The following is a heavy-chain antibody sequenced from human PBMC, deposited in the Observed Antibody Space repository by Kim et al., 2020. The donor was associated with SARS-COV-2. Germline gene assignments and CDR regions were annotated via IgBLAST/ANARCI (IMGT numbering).Heavy chain of an antibody. Sequence: GGSLRLSCAASGFTFSSYSMNWVRQAPGKGLEWVSSISSSSSYIYYADSVKGRFTISRDNAKNSLYLQMNSLRAEDTAVYYCARGYCSGGSCPGAFYYYYYYMDVWGKGTTVTVSS. CDR1: GFTFSSYS. V-gene: IGHV3-21*01. D-gene: IGHD2-15*01. J-gene: IGHJ6*03. CDR3: ARGYCSGGSCPGAFYYYYYYMDV. CDR2: ISSSSSYI.